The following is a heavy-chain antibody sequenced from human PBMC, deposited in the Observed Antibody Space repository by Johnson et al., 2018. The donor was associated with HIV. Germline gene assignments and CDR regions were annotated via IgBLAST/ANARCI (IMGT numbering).Heavy chain of an antibody. CDR3: ARGYSYGFILS. CDR2: IYSGGST. D-gene: IGHD5-18*01. V-gene: IGHV3-66*01. CDR1: GFTVSSNY. Sequence: VQLVESGGGLVQHGGSLRLSCAASGFTVSSNYMSWVRQAPGKGLEWVSVIYSGGSTYYADPVKGRFTISRDDSKNTLYLQMNSLRAEDTAVYYCARGYSYGFILSWGQGTMVSVSS. J-gene: IGHJ3*01.